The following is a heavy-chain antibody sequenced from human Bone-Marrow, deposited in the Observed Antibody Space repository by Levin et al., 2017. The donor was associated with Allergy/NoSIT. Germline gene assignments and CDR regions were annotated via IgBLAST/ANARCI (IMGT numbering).Heavy chain of an antibody. V-gene: IGHV3-53*01. Sequence: SCAASGFIVSSNYMSWVRQAPGKGLEWVSIIYIAGSTYYADSVKGRFTISRDNSKNTLYLQMDSLRAEDTAVYYCARDRYSSSSDAFDIWGQGTMVTVSS. D-gene: IGHD6-13*01. CDR2: IYIAGST. CDR1: GFIVSSNY. J-gene: IGHJ3*02. CDR3: ARDRYSSSSDAFDI.